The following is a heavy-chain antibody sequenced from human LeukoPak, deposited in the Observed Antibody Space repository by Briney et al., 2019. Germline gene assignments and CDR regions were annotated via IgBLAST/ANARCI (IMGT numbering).Heavy chain of an antibody. V-gene: IGHV3-7*03. J-gene: IGHJ6*02. CDR2: IKLDGSEK. Sequence: GGSLRLSCEASAFIFSGHWLNWVRQTPGKGLEWVANIKLDGSEKSYVDSVKGRFTISRDNAKNSLYLQMNSLRVEDTAVYYCARDTWRAVAGTSTYYYTGMDAWGQGTTVTVSS. CDR3: ARDTWRAVAGTSTYYYTGMDA. CDR1: AFIFSGHW. D-gene: IGHD6-19*01.